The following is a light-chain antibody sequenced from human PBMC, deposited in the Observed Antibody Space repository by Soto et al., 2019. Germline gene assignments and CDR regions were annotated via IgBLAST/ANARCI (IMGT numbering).Light chain of an antibody. CDR3: QQRNSYPRT. CDR2: AAS. Sequence: DIQLTQSPSFLSASVGDRVTITCRASQGIRSYLAWYQQKPGKAPTLLIYAASTLQSGVPSRFSGSGSGTEFTLTIRSLLPEYFATYSCQQRNSYPRTFGQGTKVEIK. CDR1: QGIRSY. V-gene: IGKV1-9*01. J-gene: IGKJ1*01.